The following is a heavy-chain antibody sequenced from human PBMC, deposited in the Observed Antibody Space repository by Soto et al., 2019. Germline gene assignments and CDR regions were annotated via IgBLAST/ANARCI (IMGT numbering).Heavy chain of an antibody. Sequence: QLQLQECGSGLVKPSQTLSLTCAVSGGSISSGGYSWSWIRQPPGKGLEWIGYFYHSGSTYYNPSLKSLVTTSVDRSKNQFSLKLISLTAADTAVYYCAREGSDYGGNLENWGQGTLVPVSS. J-gene: IGHJ4*02. CDR3: AREGSDYGGNLEN. D-gene: IGHD4-17*01. CDR1: GGSISSGGYS. CDR2: FYHSGST. V-gene: IGHV4-30-2*01.